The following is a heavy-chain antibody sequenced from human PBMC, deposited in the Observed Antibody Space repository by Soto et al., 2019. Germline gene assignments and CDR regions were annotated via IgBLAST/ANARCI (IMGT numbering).Heavy chain of an antibody. CDR2: IYYSGST. V-gene: IGHV4-39*01. CDR3: ARHGEGQQLVYWYFDL. J-gene: IGHJ2*01. D-gene: IGHD6-13*01. CDR1: GGSNSSSSYY. Sequence: SETLSLTCTVSGGSNSSSSYYWGWIRQPPGKGLEWIGSIYYSGSTYYNPSLKSRVTISVDTSKNQFSLKLSSVTAADTAVYYCARHGEGQQLVYWYFDLWGRGTLVTVSS.